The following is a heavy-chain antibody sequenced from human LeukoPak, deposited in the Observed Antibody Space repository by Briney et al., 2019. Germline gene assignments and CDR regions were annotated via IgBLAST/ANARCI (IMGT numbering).Heavy chain of an antibody. J-gene: IGHJ4*02. CDR2: ISSGSSYI. CDR3: ASGGLVGAKNLDY. D-gene: IGHD1-26*01. V-gene: IGHV3-21*01. Sequence: PGGSLRLSCAASGFTFSSYSMNWVRQAPGKGLEWVSSISSGSSYIYYADSVKGRFTISRDNAKNSLYLQMNSLRAEDTAVYYCASGGLVGAKNLDYWGQGTLVTVSS. CDR1: GFTFSSYS.